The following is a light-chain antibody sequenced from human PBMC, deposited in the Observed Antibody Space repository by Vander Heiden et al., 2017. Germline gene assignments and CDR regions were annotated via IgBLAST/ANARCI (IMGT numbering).Light chain of an antibody. CDR2: SAS. CDR3: QQYDSAPIT. Sequence: IVMTQSPDSLAVSLGERATINCKSSQNILSSSDNKNYLAWHQQKPGQPPKPLITSASTRESGVPDRFSGSGSETDFTLTISSLQTEDVAVYYCQQYDSAPITFGQGTRLEIK. V-gene: IGKV4-1*01. CDR1: QNILSSSDNKNY. J-gene: IGKJ5*01.